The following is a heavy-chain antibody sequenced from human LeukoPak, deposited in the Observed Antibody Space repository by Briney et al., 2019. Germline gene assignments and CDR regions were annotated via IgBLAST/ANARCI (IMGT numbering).Heavy chain of an antibody. J-gene: IGHJ4*02. CDR3: ASGGSGIN. CDR1: GFTFSNYA. V-gene: IGHV3-23*01. D-gene: IGHD6-25*01. CDR2: ISGGGGST. Sequence: GGSLRLSCAASGFTFSNYAMSWVRQAPGKGLEWVSAISGGGGSTYYADSVKGRFTISRDNAKNSLYLQMNSLRAEDTAVYYCASGGSGINWGQGTLVTVSS.